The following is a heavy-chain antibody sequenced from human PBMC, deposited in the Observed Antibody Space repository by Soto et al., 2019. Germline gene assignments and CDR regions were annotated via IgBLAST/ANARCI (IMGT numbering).Heavy chain of an antibody. D-gene: IGHD5-12*01. V-gene: IGHV3-48*02. J-gene: IGHJ4*02. CDR3: AKGRWLPDY. Sequence: DSVKGRFTISRDNAKNSLYLQMNSLRDDDTAVYYCAKGRWLPDYWGQGTLVTVSS.